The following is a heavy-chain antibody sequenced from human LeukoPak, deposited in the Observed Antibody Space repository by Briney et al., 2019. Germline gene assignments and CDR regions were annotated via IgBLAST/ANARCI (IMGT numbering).Heavy chain of an antibody. V-gene: IGHV3-30*03. CDR2: ISYDGSNK. Sequence: PGGSLRLSCAASGFTFSSYGMHWVRQAPGKGLEWVAVISYDGSNKYYADSVKGRFTISRDNSKNTLYLQMNSLRAEDTAVYYCARVWIGGSSWYDYWGQGTLVTVSS. J-gene: IGHJ4*02. D-gene: IGHD6-13*01. CDR1: GFTFSSYG. CDR3: ARVWIGGSSWYDY.